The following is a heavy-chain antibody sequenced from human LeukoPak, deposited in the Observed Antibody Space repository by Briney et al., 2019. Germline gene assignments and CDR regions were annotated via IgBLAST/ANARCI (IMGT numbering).Heavy chain of an antibody. Sequence: ASVEVSCKASGYTFTAYYMHWVRQAPGQGLEWMGWIAPNSGGTNYAQNFQGRVTMTRDTSINTAYMELSRLTSDDTAVYYCAREYSSSSGRLYDYWGLETLVTVS. V-gene: IGHV1-2*02. CDR2: IAPNSGGT. CDR1: GYTFTAYY. D-gene: IGHD6-6*01. J-gene: IGHJ4*02. CDR3: AREYSSSSGRLYDY.